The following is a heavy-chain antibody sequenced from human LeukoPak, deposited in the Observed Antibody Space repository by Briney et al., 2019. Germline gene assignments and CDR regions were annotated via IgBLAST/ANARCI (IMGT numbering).Heavy chain of an antibody. V-gene: IGHV1-46*01. J-gene: IGHJ3*02. D-gene: IGHD1-26*01. CDR2: INPSGGST. CDR3: ARVHFGSYYDDAFDI. CDR1: GYTFTSYY. Sequence: ASVKVSCKASGYTFTSYYMHWVRQAPGQGLEWMGMINPSGGSTSYAQKFQGRVTMTRDRSTSTVYMELSSLRSEDTAVYYCARVHFGSYYDDAFDIWGQGTMVTVSS.